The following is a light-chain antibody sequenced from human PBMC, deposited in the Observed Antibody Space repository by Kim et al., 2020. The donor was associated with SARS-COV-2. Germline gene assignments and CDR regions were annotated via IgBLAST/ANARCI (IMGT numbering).Light chain of an antibody. Sequence: SPGDGATLPCRASQSVSTNLAWYQQKPGQAPRLLIYGASTRATGVPARFSGSGSGTEFIFTISSLQSEDFAGYYCQQDKNWPPITFVQGTRLEIK. V-gene: IGKV3D-15*01. CDR1: QSVSTN. J-gene: IGKJ5*01. CDR2: GAS. CDR3: QQDKNWPPIT.